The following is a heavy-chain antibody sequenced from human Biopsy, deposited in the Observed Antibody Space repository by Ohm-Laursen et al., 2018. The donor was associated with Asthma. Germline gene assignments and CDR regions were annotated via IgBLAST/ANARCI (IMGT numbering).Heavy chain of an antibody. D-gene: IGHD2-2*01. V-gene: IGHV1-69*01. J-gene: IGHJ4*02. CDR2: INSVFGTT. CDR3: ARKAGSCISRTCYSLDF. CDR1: GGTFNTYV. Sequence: SSVKVSCKSLGGTFNTYVIGWVRQAPGQGLEWMGGINSVFGTTTYPQKFQDRVTITADDSTSTVYMELNSLRSEDPAVYYCARKAGSCISRTCYSLDFWGQGTLVTVSS.